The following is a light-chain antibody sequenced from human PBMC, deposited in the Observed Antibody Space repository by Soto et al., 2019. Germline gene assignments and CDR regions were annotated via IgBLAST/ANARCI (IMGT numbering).Light chain of an antibody. CDR1: QSISTW. CDR3: QQYDDYPWT. V-gene: IGKV1-5*03. CDR2: RAS. J-gene: IGKJ1*01. Sequence: DIQITQSPSSLSASVGDRVTITCRASQSISTWLAWFQQKPGKAPKLLIYRASSLESGAPSRFSGTGSGTEFTLTISSLQPDDFATYYCQQYDDYPWTFGQGTKVEIK.